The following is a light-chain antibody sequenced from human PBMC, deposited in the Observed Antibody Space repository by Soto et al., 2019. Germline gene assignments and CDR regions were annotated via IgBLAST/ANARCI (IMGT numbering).Light chain of an antibody. CDR3: QNYDSAPTLT. V-gene: IGKV1-27*01. CDR2: AAT. Sequence: DIQMTQSPSSLSASLGDRITITCRASPAIRNSLAWYQQKPGKAPKLLIFAATTLQSGVPSRFSGSGSETHFTLTISRLQPEDIATYYCQNYDSAPTLTFGQGTKVEIK. CDR1: PAIRNS. J-gene: IGKJ1*01.